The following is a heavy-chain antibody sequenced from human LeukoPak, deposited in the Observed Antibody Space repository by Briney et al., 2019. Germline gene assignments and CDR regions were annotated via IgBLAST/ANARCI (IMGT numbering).Heavy chain of an antibody. D-gene: IGHD3-3*01. J-gene: IGHJ6*03. V-gene: IGHV1-18*01. CDR2: ISAYNDNT. Sequence: GASVKVSCKPSGYTFTSYGISWVWQAPGQGGEWRGGISAYNDNTNYPQKLQGRVTMTTDTSTSTAYMELRRLRSDDTAVYYCARDSSYDFWSGLPHYYYYYMDVWGKGTTVTVSS. CDR1: GYTFTSYG. CDR3: ARDSSYDFWSGLPHYYYYYMDV.